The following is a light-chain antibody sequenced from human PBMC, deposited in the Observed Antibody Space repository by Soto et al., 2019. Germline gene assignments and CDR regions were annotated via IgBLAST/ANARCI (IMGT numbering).Light chain of an antibody. V-gene: IGLV2-14*01. CDR3: SSYTAATTLA. CDR2: DVY. CDR1: RSDIGAYKY. J-gene: IGLJ2*01. Sequence: QSALTQPASVSGSPGQSITISCTGTRSDIGAYKYVSWFQQNPGKAPKCMIYDVYSRTSGVSHRFSGSKSANTASLTISGLQAEDEAVYYWSSYTAATTLALGGGTELTVL.